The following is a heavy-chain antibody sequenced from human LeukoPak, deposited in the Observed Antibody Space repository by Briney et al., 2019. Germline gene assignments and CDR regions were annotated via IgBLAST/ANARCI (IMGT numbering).Heavy chain of an antibody. CDR3: ARLNGYSSPDY. CDR1: GGTFSSYA. V-gene: IGHV1-46*01. CDR2: INPSGGST. D-gene: IGHD6-13*01. Sequence: ASVKVSCKASGGTFSSYAISWVRQAPGQGLEWMGIINPSGGSTSYAQKFQGRVTMTRDTSTSTVYMELSSLRSEDTAVYYCARLNGYSSPDYWGQGTLVTVSS. J-gene: IGHJ4*02.